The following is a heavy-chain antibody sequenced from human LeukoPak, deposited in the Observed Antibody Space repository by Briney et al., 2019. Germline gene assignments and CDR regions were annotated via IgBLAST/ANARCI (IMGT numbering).Heavy chain of an antibody. Sequence: ASVKVSCKASGYSFTDYYMHWVRQAPGQGLEWMGWINPNNGGTNYEQKFQGRVTMTRDTSISTVYIELSRLTSDDTSVHYCARDASRTTAPDDYWGQGTLVTVSS. CDR3: ARDASRTTAPDDY. V-gene: IGHV1-2*02. CDR2: INPNNGGT. CDR1: GYSFTDYY. J-gene: IGHJ4*02. D-gene: IGHD1-1*01.